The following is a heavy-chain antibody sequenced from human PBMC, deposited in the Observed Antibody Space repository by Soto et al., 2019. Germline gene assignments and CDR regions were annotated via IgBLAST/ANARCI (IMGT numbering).Heavy chain of an antibody. CDR3: ARILYDFWSGYYLHVDY. V-gene: IGHV4-39*01. CDR2: IYYSGST. J-gene: IGHJ4*02. CDR1: GGSISSSSYY. Sequence: PSETLSLTCTVSGGSISSSSYYWGWIRQPPGKGLEWIWSIYYSGSTYYNPSLKSRVTISVDTSKNQFSLKLSSVTAADTAVYYCARILYDFWSGYYLHVDYWGQGTLVTVSS. D-gene: IGHD3-3*01.